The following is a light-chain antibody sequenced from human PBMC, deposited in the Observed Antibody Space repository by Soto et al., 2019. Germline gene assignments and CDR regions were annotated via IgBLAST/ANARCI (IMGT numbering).Light chain of an antibody. CDR1: SGSVSTSYY. CDR3: VLFMGSGIRV. CDR2: STN. Sequence: QAVVTQEPSFSVSPGGTVTLTCGLSSGSVSTSYYPSWYQQTPGQAPRTLIHSTNTRSSGVPDRFSGSILGNKAALTITGAQADDESDYYCVLFMGSGIRVFGGGTKVTVL. J-gene: IGLJ3*02. V-gene: IGLV8-61*01.